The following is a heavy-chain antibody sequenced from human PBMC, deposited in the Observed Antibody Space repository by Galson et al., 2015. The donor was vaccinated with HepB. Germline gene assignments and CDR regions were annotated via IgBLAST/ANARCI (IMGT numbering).Heavy chain of an antibody. J-gene: IGHJ4*02. CDR2: IYYSGST. CDR1: GGSISSGGYS. D-gene: IGHD3-10*01. Sequence: TLSLTCAVSGGSISSGGYSWSWIRQPPGEGLEWIGYIYYSGSTYYNPSLKSRVTISVDTSKNQFSLKLSSVTAADTAVYYCARGGVLWFGEGYFDYWGQGTLVTVSS. V-gene: IGHV4-30-4*07. CDR3: ARGGVLWFGEGYFDY.